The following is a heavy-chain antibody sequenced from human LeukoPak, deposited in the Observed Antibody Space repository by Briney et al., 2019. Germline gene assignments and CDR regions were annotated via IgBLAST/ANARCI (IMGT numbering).Heavy chain of an antibody. CDR3: AKGYYHYRYYFDY. J-gene: IGHJ4*02. V-gene: IGHV3-23*01. CDR1: GVTFSSYA. CDR2: ISGSSSRT. Sequence: GGSLRLSCAASGVTFSSYAMSCVRQAPGKGLEWVSAISGSSSRTYYADSVRGRFAISGDNSKNTLYLQMNSLRAEDTAVYYCAKGYYHYRYYFDYWGRGGLVTVSS. D-gene: IGHD3-16*02.